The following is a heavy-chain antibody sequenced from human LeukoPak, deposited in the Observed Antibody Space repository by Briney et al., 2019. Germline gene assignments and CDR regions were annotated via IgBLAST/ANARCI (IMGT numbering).Heavy chain of an antibody. V-gene: IGHV4-34*01. Sequence: PSETLSLTCAVYGGSFSGYYWSWIRQPPGKGLEWIGDINHSGSTIYNPSLKRRVTISVDTSKNQFSLKLSSVTAADTAVYYCARGRGYSGYEGWAIFDYWGQGTLVTVSS. CDR1: GGSFSGYY. D-gene: IGHD5-12*01. J-gene: IGHJ4*02. CDR3: ARGRGYSGYEGWAIFDY. CDR2: INHSGST.